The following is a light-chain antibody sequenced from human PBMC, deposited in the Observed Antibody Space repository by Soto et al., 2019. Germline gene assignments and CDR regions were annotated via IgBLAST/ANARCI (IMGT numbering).Light chain of an antibody. Sequence: DIQLTQSPSFLSAYVGDRVTITCRASQGISSYLAWYQQKPGKAPRLLIYAASRLQSGVPARFSGSGAETDFTLTITSLQPEDFGIYYCQQSYATVRTFGGGTKVDIK. CDR2: AAS. CDR3: QQSYATVRT. CDR1: QGISSY. J-gene: IGKJ4*01. V-gene: IGKV1-39*01.